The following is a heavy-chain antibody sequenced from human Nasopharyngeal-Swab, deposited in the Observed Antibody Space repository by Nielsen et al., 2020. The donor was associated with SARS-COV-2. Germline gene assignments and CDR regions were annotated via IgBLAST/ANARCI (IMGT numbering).Heavy chain of an antibody. CDR1: GYTFTSYG. CDR2: ISAYNGNT. CDR3: ARGSGLTTDFDY. D-gene: IGHD4-17*01. Sequence: ASVKVSCKASGYTFTSYGISWVRQAPAQGLEWMGWISAYNGNTNYAQKLQGRVTITRDTSASTAYMELTGLKSEDAAVYYCARGSGLTTDFDYWGQGTQVTVSS. V-gene: IGHV1-18*01. J-gene: IGHJ4*02.